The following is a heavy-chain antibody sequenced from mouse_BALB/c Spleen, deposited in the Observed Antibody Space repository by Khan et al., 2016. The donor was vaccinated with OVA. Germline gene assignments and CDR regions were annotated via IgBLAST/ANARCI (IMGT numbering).Heavy chain of an antibody. CDR2: ISGTGIYT. Sequence: EVKLVESGGGLVKPGGSLKLSCAPSGFAFSSYDMSWVRQTPEKRLEWVATISGTGIYTYYPDSVKGRFTISRDNARNTLYLQMSSLRSEDKALXYCARPSYDGNPWFTYWGQGTLFTVSA. CDR3: ARPSYDGNPWFTY. D-gene: IGHD2-10*01. V-gene: IGHV5-9*02. CDR1: GFAFSSYD. J-gene: IGHJ3*01.